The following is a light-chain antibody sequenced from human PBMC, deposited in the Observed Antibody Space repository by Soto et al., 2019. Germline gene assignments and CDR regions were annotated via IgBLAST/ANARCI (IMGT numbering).Light chain of an antibody. V-gene: IGLV2-14*01. J-gene: IGLJ1*01. CDR2: EVS. CDR3: SSYTSSSTQV. Sequence: QSVLTQPASASGSPGQSITSSCTGTSSDVGGYNYVSWYQQHPGKAPKLMIYEVSNRPSGVSNRFSGSKSGNTASLTISGLQAEDEAAYYCSSYTSSSTQVFGTGTKVTVL. CDR1: SSDVGGYNY.